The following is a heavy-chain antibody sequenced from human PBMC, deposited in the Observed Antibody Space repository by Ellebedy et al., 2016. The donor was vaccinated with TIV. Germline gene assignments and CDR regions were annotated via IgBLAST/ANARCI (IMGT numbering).Heavy chain of an antibody. CDR1: GFPFSNYW. CDR3: ARDGAYGDFSPGQYGMDV. CDR2: IYQDGSKK. D-gene: IGHD4-17*01. V-gene: IGHV3-7*03. J-gene: IGHJ6*02. Sequence: GGSLRLSCAVSGFPFSNYWMSWVRQAPGKGLEWVANIYQDGSKKYYADSVKGRFTIPRDNAKNSLYLQMNSLSVEDTALYYCARDGAYGDFSPGQYGMDVWGQGTTVTVS.